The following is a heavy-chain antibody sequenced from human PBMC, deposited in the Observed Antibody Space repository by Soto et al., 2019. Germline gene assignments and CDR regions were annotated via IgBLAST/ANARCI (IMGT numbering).Heavy chain of an antibody. J-gene: IGHJ3*02. D-gene: IGHD3-10*01. V-gene: IGHV4-30-2*01. Sequence: TLSLTCAVSGGSISSGGYSWSWIRQPPGKGLEWIGYIYHSGSTYYNPSLKSRVTISVDRSKNQFSLKLSSVTAADTAVYYCASYYYGSGSYFARRAFDIWGQGTMVTVSS. CDR2: IYHSGST. CDR1: GGSISSGGYS. CDR3: ASYYYGSGSYFARRAFDI.